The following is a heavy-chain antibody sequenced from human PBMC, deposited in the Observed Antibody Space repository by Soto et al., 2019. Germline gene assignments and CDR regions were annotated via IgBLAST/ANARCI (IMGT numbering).Heavy chain of an antibody. CDR2: VRSKVHGGTT. D-gene: IGHD2-15*01. Sequence: EVQVVESGGGLVQPGRSLRLSCTTSGFSFGDYAVNWVRQAPGKGLEWVGFVRSKVHGGTTEYATSVKGRFSISRDDSKSVAYLQMNSLKTEDTAVYYCSRGDCSGSACYRYYYYGMDVWGQGTTVTVSS. CDR1: GFSFGDYA. V-gene: IGHV3-49*04. J-gene: IGHJ6*02. CDR3: SRGDCSGSACYRYYYYGMDV.